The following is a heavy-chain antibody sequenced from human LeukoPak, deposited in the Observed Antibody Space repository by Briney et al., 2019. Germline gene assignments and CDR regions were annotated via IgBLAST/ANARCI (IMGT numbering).Heavy chain of an antibody. V-gene: IGHV3-23*01. D-gene: IGHD2-2*01. CDR1: GFTFKNYG. CDR3: AKEPLGCSSTSCYPVWFDP. J-gene: IGHJ5*02. Sequence: GGSLRLSCEASGFTFKNYGMSWVRQAPGKGLEWVSAISGSGGSTYYADSVKGRFTISRDNSKNTLYLQMNSLRAEDTAVYYCAKEPLGCSSTSCYPVWFDPWGQGTLVTVSS. CDR2: ISGSGGST.